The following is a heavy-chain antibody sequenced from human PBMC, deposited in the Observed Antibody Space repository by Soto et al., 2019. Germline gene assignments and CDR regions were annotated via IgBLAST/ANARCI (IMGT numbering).Heavy chain of an antibody. D-gene: IGHD1-26*01. CDR3: ATIVGANDY. J-gene: IGHJ4*02. V-gene: IGHV4-4*07. Sequence: SETLSLTCTVSRASIYTYSWTWTRQPAGKGLQWIGHIYSSGSANYSTSLKSRVSMSVDSSKNQISLKLSSVTAADTAVYYCATIVGANDYWGQGALVTVSS. CDR1: RASIYTYS. CDR2: IYSSGSA.